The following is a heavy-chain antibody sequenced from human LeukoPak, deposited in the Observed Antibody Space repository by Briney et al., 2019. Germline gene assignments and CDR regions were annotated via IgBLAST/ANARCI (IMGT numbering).Heavy chain of an antibody. CDR3: ARGYSGSYSGFDY. CDR1: GFTFSNYG. D-gene: IGHD1-26*01. V-gene: IGHV3-30*03. CDR2: ISYDGSNE. J-gene: IGHJ4*02. Sequence: GGSLRLSCAASGFTFSNYGMHWVRQAPGKGLECVAVISYDGSNEYYADSVKGRFTISRDNSKNTLYLQMNSLRAEDTAVYYCARGYSGSYSGFDYWGQGTLVTVSS.